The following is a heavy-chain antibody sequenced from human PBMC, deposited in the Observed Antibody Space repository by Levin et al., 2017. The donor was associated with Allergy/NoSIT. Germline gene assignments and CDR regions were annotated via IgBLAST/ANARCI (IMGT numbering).Heavy chain of an antibody. CDR1: GGSISSSSYY. V-gene: IGHV4-39*01. D-gene: IGHD6-13*01. J-gene: IGHJ4*02. CDR3: ARSYSSSWYLFGGY. Sequence: PSETLSLTCTVSGGSISSSSYYWGWIRQPPGKGLEWIGSIYYSGSTYYNPSLKSRVTISVDTSKNQFSLKLSSVTAADTAVYYCARSYSSSWYLFGGYWGQGTLVTVSS. CDR2: IYYSGST.